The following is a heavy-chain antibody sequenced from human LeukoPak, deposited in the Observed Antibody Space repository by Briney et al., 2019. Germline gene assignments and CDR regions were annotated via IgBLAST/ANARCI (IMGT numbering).Heavy chain of an antibody. D-gene: IGHD3-22*01. CDR3: AREFRDYYDSSGPT. CDR1: GFTVSSNY. Sequence: GGSLRLSCAASGFTVSSNYMSWVRQAPGKGLEWVSVIYSGGSTYYADSVKGRFTISRHNSKNTLYLQMNSLRAEDTAVYYCAREFRDYYDSSGPTWGQGTLVTVPS. J-gene: IGHJ5*02. CDR2: IYSGGST. V-gene: IGHV3-53*04.